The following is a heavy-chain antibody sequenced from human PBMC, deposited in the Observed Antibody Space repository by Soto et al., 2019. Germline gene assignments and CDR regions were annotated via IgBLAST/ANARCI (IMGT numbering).Heavy chain of an antibody. J-gene: IGHJ5*02. CDR2: IYYSGST. V-gene: IGHV4-30-4*01. D-gene: IGHD3-16*01. CDR1: GGSISSGDYY. CDR3: VREGGDHWFDP. Sequence: PSETLSLTCTVSGGSISSGDYYWSWIRQPPGKGLEWIGYIYYSGSTFYNPSLKNRVTISLDTSKIQFSLKLSSVTAADTAVYYCVREGGDHWFDPWGQGTLVTVSS.